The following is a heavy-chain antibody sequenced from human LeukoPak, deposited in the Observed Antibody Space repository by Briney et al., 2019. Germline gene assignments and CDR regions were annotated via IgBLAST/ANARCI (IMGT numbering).Heavy chain of an antibody. V-gene: IGHV4-59*01. D-gene: IGHD4-17*01. J-gene: IGHJ4*02. CDR2: INYSGNT. Sequence: PSETLSLTCTVSGDSISSYYWSWIRQPPGKGLEWVGYINYSGNTNYNPSLKSRVTISVDTSKNQFSLSLTSGTAADTAVYYCAREGRQDYVYFDCWGQGTLVTVSS. CDR1: GDSISSYY. CDR3: AREGRQDYVYFDC.